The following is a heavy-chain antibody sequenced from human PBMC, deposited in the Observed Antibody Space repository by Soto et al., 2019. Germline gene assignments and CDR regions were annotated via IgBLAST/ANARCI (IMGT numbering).Heavy chain of an antibody. V-gene: IGHV1-69*12. CDR2: IVPIFGA. CDR1: GGTFSNYG. Sequence: QVQLVQSGAEVKKPGSSVKVSCKSSGGTFSNYGFSWVRQAPGQGLECMGVIVPIFGAEHPQKFQGRVTITADESTNTDCRERRGLRCEEAAVYYCARGGSGYEGSGYCPGPVWGQGTTVTVS. CDR3: ARGGSGYEGSGYCPGPV. J-gene: IGHJ6*02. D-gene: IGHD2-2*03.